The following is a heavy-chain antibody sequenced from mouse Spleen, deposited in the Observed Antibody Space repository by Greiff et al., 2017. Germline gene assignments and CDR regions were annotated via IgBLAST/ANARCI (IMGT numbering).Heavy chain of an antibody. V-gene: IGHV1-50*01. Sequence: VQHQQPGAELVTPPPSATLSCTASGYTFTSYWMQWVKQRPGQGLEWIGEIDPSDSYTNYNQKFKGKATLTVDTSSSTAYMQLSSLTSEDSAVYYCARKLTGNFAYWGQGTLVTVSA. J-gene: IGHJ3*01. CDR2: IDPSDSYT. CDR3: ARKLTGNFAY. D-gene: IGHD4-1*01. CDR1: GYTFTSYW.